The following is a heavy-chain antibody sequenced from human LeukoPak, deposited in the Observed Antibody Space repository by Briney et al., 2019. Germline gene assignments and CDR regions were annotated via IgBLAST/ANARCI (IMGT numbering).Heavy chain of an antibody. Sequence: PSETLSLTCSVSRGAISSNYWGWIRQPPGKGLEWIGSIYDSGSTYYNPSLKSRVTISVDTSKNQFSLKLTSVTAADTAVYYCAEGASGYNYGNDAFDIWGQGTMVTVSS. CDR2: IYDSGST. J-gene: IGHJ3*02. CDR1: RGAISSNY. CDR3: AEGASGYNYGNDAFDI. V-gene: IGHV4-39*07. D-gene: IGHD5-18*01.